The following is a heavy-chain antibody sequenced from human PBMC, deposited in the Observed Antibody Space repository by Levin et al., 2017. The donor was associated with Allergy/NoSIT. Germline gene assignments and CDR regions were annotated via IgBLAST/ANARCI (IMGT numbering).Heavy chain of an antibody. V-gene: IGHV6-1*01. J-gene: IGHJ4*02. CDR2: TYYRSKWYN. CDR3: ARAARIAARKHFMYYFDY. CDR1: GDSVSSNSAA. D-gene: IGHD6-6*01. Sequence: SETLSLTCAISGDSVSSNSAAWNWIRQSPSRGLEWLGRTYYRSKWYNDYAVSVKSRITINPDTSKNQFSLQLNSVTPEDTAVYYCARAARIAARKHFMYYFDYWGQGTLVTVSS.